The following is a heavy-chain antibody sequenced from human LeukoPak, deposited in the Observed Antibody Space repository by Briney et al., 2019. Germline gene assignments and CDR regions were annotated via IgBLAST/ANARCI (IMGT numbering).Heavy chain of an antibody. D-gene: IGHD3-22*01. CDR1: GGTFSSYA. Sequence: PVKVSCKASGGTFSSYAISWVRQAPGQGLEWMGGIIPIFGTANYAQKFQGRVTITADESTSTAYMELSSLRSEDTAVYYCAREHYYDSSGYYGYYYMDVWGKGTTVTISS. J-gene: IGHJ6*03. CDR3: AREHYYDSSGYYGYYYMDV. V-gene: IGHV1-69*13. CDR2: IIPIFGTA.